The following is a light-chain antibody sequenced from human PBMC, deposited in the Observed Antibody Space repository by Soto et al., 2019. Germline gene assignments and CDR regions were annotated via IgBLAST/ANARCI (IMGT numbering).Light chain of an antibody. CDR2: GAS. V-gene: IGKV3-20*01. CDR3: QKYGSSPWT. Sequence: ELVLTQSPVTMCLSPGAIPTYSGSSSQNVNNNYLVWYQQRPGQAPGLLIHGASSRAAGVPDRFTGSGSGTDFTLTINRLEPEDFAVYYCQKYGSSPWTCGKGNTGDIK. CDR1: QNVNNNY. J-gene: IGKJ1*01.